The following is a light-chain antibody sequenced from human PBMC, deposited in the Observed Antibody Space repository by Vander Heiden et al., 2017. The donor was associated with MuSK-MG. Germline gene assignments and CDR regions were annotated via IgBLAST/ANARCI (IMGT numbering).Light chain of an antibody. J-gene: IGLJ3*02. CDR3: SSQTSDTVM. CDR1: TRDF. V-gene: IGLV2-14*03. CDR2: DVT. Sequence: QSALTQPASVSGSPGQSITISCTGTTRDFVSWYQQFPGKAPQLLIFDVTERPSGVSNRFSGSKSGSTASLTISGLQTDDEADYYCSSQTSDTVMFGGGTKLTVL.